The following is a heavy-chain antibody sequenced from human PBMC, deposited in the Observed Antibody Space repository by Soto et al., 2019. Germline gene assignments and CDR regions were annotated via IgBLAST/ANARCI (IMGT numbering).Heavy chain of an antibody. CDR3: TTDPSFRGYDSPFDY. J-gene: IGHJ4*02. CDR2: IKSKTDGGNT. Sequence: GGSLRLSCAASGFTFSNAWMSWVRQAPGKGLEWVGRIKSKTDGGNTDYASPVKGRFTISRNNSKNTLKLQMNSLKTDDTAVYYCTTDPSFRGYDSPFDYWGQGTLVTVSS. V-gene: IGHV3-15*01. D-gene: IGHD5-12*01. CDR1: GFTFSNAW.